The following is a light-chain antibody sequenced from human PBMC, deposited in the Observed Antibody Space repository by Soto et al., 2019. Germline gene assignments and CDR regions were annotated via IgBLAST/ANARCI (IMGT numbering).Light chain of an antibody. CDR3: QQRFNLPLT. Sequence: EIVLAQSPATLSLSPGERATLSCRASQSISSHLAWYQQKPGQAPRLLIHGASNRATGIPARFSGSGYGTDLTLTISSLEPEHFAVYCCQQRFNLPLTFGGGTKVEIK. CDR2: GAS. J-gene: IGKJ4*01. V-gene: IGKV3-11*01. CDR1: QSISSH.